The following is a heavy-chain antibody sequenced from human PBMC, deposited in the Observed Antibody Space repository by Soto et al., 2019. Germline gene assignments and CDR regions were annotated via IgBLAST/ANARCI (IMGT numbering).Heavy chain of an antibody. Sequence: EVQLLESGGTVVQPGGSLRLSCAASGFTFSTYGVSWVRQAPGKGLEWVSSVSGSGYNTFYADSVKGRFTISRDNSNNTVRLLMINLRADDTALYYCVKQLLSLIVVADAFDIWGQGTMVTVSS. CDR2: VSGSGYNT. D-gene: IGHD3-22*01. CDR3: VKQLLSLIVVADAFDI. J-gene: IGHJ3*02. CDR1: GFTFSTYG. V-gene: IGHV3-23*01.